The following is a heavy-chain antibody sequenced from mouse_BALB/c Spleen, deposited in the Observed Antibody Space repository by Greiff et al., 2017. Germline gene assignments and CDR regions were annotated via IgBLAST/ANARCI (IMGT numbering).Heavy chain of an antibody. CDR1: GFTFSSYG. J-gene: IGHJ1*01. D-gene: IGHD1-1*01. V-gene: IGHV5-6-3*01. CDR2: INSNGGST. Sequence: EVKLVESGGGLVQPGGSLKLSCAASGFTFSSYGMSWVRQTPDKRLELVATINSNGGSTYYPDSVKGRFTISRDNAKNTLYLQMSSLKSEDTAMYYCARGDYGSSYGYFDVWGAGTTVTVSS. CDR3: ARGDYGSSYGYFDV.